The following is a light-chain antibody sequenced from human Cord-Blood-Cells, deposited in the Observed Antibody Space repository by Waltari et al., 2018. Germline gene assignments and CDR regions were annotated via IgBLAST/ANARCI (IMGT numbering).Light chain of an antibody. CDR1: QLVSSY. Sequence: EIVLTQSPATLSLSPGDRATLSCRASQLVSSYLAWYQQKPGQAPRLLIYDASNRATGIPARFSGSGSGTDFTLTISSLEPEDFAVYYCQQRSNWPPFTFGPGTKVDIK. CDR3: QQRSNWPPFT. V-gene: IGKV3-11*01. J-gene: IGKJ3*01. CDR2: DAS.